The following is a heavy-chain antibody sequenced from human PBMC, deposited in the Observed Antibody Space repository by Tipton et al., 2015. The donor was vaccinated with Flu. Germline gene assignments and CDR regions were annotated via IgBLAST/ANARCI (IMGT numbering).Heavy chain of an antibody. V-gene: IGHV4-59*01. Sequence: LRLSCTVSGASINNYYWSWIRQPPGKGLEWIGYIYYSGNTNYNPSLKSRVTMSLDASKSHFSLKLSSVTAVDTAMYYCSSYYIRAFDIWGQGTMVTVSS. CDR1: GASINNYY. D-gene: IGHD3-10*01. J-gene: IGHJ3*02. CDR2: IYYSGNT. CDR3: SSYYIRAFDI.